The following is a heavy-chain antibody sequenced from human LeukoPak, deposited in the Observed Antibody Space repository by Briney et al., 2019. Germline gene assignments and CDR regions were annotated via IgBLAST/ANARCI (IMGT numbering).Heavy chain of an antibody. D-gene: IGHD3-22*01. Sequence: PSETLSLTCTVSGDSLSSSYWSWVRQPAGKGLEWIGRIYTSGYTNYNPSLKGRVTISVDTSKNQFSLRLSSVTAADTAVYYCARGPYYYDSSGYSSLDYWGQGTLVTVSS. CDR2: IYTSGYT. CDR1: GDSLSSSY. V-gene: IGHV4-4*07. J-gene: IGHJ4*02. CDR3: ARGPYYYDSSGYSSLDY.